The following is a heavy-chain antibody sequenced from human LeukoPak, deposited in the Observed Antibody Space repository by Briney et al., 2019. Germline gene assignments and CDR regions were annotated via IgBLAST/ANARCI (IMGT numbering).Heavy chain of an antibody. J-gene: IGHJ5*02. V-gene: IGHV1-24*01. D-gene: IGHD1-26*01. CDR1: GHTLTQLS. Sequence: ASVKVSCKVSGHTLTQLSMHWVRQAPGKGLEWMGGFDPEDDETVYAQKFHGRVTMTEDTSTDTAYMELSSLRSDDTAVYYCAIHNSGTSLGRVWFHPWGQGTLVTVSS. CDR2: FDPEDDET. CDR3: AIHNSGTSLGRVWFHP.